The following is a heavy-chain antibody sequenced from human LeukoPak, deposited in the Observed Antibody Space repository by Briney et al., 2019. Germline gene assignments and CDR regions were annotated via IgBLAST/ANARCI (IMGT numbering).Heavy chain of an antibody. CDR2: ISSSGAYI. V-gene: IGHV3-21*01. D-gene: IGHD6-19*01. CDR1: GFTFSSYN. CDR3: ARTWNSGGWYVTFDY. J-gene: IGHJ4*02. Sequence: GGSLRLSCAASGFTFSSYNMNWVRQAPGKGLEWVSSISSSGAYIYYAASVKGRFTISRDNAKNSLYLQLNSLGAEDTAVYYCARTWNSGGWYVTFDYWGQGTLVTVSS.